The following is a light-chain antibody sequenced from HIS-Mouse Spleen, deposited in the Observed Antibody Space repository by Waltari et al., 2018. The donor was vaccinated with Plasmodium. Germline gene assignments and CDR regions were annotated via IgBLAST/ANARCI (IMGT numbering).Light chain of an antibody. CDR2: EDS. V-gene: IGLV3-10*01. Sequence: SYELTQPPSVSVSPGQTARITCSGDALPKKYAYWYQQKSGQAPVLVIYEDSKRPSGIRERFSGPSSGTMATLTISGAQVEDEADYYCYSTDSSGNHRVFGGGTKLTVL. J-gene: IGLJ3*02. CDR1: ALPKKY. CDR3: YSTDSSGNHRV.